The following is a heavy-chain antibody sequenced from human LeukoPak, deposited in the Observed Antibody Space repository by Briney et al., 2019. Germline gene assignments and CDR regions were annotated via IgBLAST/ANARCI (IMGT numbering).Heavy chain of an antibody. CDR3: ARLYYDRSGYYSDY. J-gene: IGHJ4*02. V-gene: IGHV3-72*01. Sequence: GGSLRLSCAASGFTLSDHYMDWVRQAPGKGLEWVGRTRNKANSYTTEYAASVKGRFTISRDDSKNSLYLQMNSLKIEDTAVYYCARLYYDRSGYYSDYWGQGTLVTVSS. CDR2: TRNKANSYTT. CDR1: GFTLSDHY. D-gene: IGHD3-22*01.